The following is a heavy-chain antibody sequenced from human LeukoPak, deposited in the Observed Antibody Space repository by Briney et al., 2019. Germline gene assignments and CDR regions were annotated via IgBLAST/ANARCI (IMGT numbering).Heavy chain of an antibody. CDR3: ARGGVVVVITNPYYFDY. V-gene: IGHV4-59*12. Sequence: TSETLSLTCTVSGGSISSYYWSWIRQPPGKGLEWIGYIYYSGSTNYNPSLKSRVTISVDTSKNQFSLKLSSVTAADTAVYYCARGGVVVVITNPYYFDYWGQGTLVTVSS. D-gene: IGHD3-22*01. J-gene: IGHJ4*02. CDR1: GGSISSYY. CDR2: IYYSGST.